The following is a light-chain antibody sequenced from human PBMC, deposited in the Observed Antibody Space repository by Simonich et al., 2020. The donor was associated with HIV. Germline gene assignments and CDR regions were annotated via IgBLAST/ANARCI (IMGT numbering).Light chain of an antibody. CDR2: DAS. V-gene: IGKV3D-20*01. CDR3: QQYNNWPPWT. Sequence: EIVLTQSPATLSLSPGERATLSCRASQSVSSSYLAWYQQKPGLAPRLLIYDASSRATGIPDRFSGSGSGTDFTLTISRLEPEDFAVYYCQQYNNWPPWTFGQGTKVEIK. CDR1: QSVSSSY. J-gene: IGKJ1*01.